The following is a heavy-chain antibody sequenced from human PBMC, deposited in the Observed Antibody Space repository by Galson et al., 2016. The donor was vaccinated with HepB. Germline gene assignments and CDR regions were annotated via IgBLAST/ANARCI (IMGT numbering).Heavy chain of an antibody. CDR1: GFSFKNYA. J-gene: IGHJ4*02. Sequence: YLRLSCAASGFSFKNYAMAWVRQTPGEGPEWVSVITSSGTTTFYADSVKDRFTISRDNSKNTLYLDMSTMSADDTALYYCAKAWHYDSGGAYYRYYFDYWGQGTLVVVSS. CDR2: ITSSGTTT. V-gene: IGHV3-23*01. D-gene: IGHD3-22*01. CDR3: AKAWHYDSGGAYYRYYFDY.